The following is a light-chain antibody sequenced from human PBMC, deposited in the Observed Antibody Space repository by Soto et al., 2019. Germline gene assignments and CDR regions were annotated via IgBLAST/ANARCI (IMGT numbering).Light chain of an antibody. V-gene: IGLV1-51*01. J-gene: IGLJ1*01. Sequence: QSALRQPPSVPAAQGQKVTTSCLETTSNIGGNSVSWYQQLPGTAPKLLIYDDNKRPSGIPDRFSGSKSGTSATLGITGFQTGDEADYYCGSWDSSLSAYVFGTGTKVTVL. CDR3: GSWDSSLSAYV. CDR2: DDN. CDR1: TSNIGGNS.